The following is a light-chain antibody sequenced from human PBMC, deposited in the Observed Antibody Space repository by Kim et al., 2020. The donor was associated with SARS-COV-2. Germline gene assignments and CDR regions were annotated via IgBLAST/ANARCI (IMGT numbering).Light chain of an antibody. V-gene: IGLV3-21*04. CDR3: QVWDSSRV. Sequence: VSVAPGKTARITWGGNNIGSKSVHWYQQKPGQAPVLVTYYDSDRPSGIPERFSGSNSGNTATLTISRVEAGDEADYYCQVWDSSRVFGGGTQLTVL. CDR1: NIGSKS. CDR2: YDS. J-gene: IGLJ3*02.